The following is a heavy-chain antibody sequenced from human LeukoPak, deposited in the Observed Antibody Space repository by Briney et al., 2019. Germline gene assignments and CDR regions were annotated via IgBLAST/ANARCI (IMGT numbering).Heavy chain of an antibody. V-gene: IGHV3-9*01. CDR3: AKGVGPCDFWSDFDY. CDR2: ISWNSGSI. Sequence: GGSLRLSCAASGFTFDDYAMHWVRQAPGKGLEWVSGISWNSGSIGYADSVKGRFTISRDNAKNSLYLQMNSLRAEDTALYYCAKGVGPCDFWSDFDYWGQGTLVTVSS. D-gene: IGHD3-3*01. J-gene: IGHJ4*02. CDR1: GFTFDDYA.